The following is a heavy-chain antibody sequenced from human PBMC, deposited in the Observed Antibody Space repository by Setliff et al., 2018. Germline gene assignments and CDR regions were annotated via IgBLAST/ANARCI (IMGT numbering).Heavy chain of an antibody. J-gene: IGHJ6*03. CDR1: GGSISSGSHY. CDR2: IYVGGSA. D-gene: IGHD1-1*01. V-gene: IGHV4-61*02. CDR3: ARANKKLDYYYYYYMDV. Sequence: PSETLSLTCTVSGGSISSGSHYWTWIQQPAGKGLEWIGRIYVGGSANYNPSLKSRVTISVDTSKNQFSLKLSSVTAADTAVYYCARANKKLDYYYYYYMDVWGKGTTVTVSS.